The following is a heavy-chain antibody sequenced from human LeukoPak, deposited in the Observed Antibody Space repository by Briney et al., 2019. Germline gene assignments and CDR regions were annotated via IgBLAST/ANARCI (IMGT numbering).Heavy chain of an antibody. V-gene: IGHV3-48*03. J-gene: IGHJ4*02. D-gene: IGHD6-19*01. CDR2: ISSSGSTI. CDR1: GFTFSSYE. Sequence: GGSLRLSCAASGFTFSSYEMNWVRQAPGKGLEWVSYISSSGSTIYYADSVKGRFTISRDNAKNSLYLQMNSLRAEGTAVYYCARAAVAGLYFDYWGQGTLVTVSS. CDR3: ARAAVAGLYFDY.